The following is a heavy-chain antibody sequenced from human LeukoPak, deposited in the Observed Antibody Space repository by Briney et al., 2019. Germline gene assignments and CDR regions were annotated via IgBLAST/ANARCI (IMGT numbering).Heavy chain of an antibody. Sequence: GAAVKVSHKRSVGTFSSYAISWVRLAPGPGMEWMGVVIPNCGPANYAQKFQRRVTITTDEPTSTDYLELSSLRSEHRAVYYCARVGPDSSSWYHPLGYWGQGTQVTVSP. CDR1: VGTFSSYA. CDR2: VIPNCGPA. J-gene: IGHJ4*02. V-gene: IGHV1-69*05. D-gene: IGHD6-13*01. CDR3: ARVGPDSSSWYHPLGY.